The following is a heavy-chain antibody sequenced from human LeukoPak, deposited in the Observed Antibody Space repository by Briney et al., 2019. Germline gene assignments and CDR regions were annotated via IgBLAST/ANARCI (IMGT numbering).Heavy chain of an antibody. J-gene: IGHJ6*03. V-gene: IGHV4-4*07. CDR1: GGPIYSYY. CDR2: LYPGVSS. D-gene: IGHD3-22*01. Sequence: SETLSLTCTVSGGPIYSYYWSWLRQTAGKGLEWIGRLYPGVSSNYNPSLKSRVTMSVDTSKNQFALKLSAVTAADTAVYNGARLKFYDSTGYSPGHYMGVWGKGTTVTVSS. CDR3: ARLKFYDSTGYSPGHYMGV.